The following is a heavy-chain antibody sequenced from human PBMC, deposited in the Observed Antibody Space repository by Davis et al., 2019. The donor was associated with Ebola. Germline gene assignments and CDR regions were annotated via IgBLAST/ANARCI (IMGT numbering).Heavy chain of an antibody. CDR2: INAGNGNT. CDR1: GYTFTGYA. CDR3: ARGIGYCSGGSCYSGWFDP. D-gene: IGHD2-15*01. Sequence: AASVKVSCKASGYTFTGYAMHWVRQAPGQRLEWMGWINAGNGNTKYSQKFQGRVTITRDTSASTAYMELSSLRSEDTAVYYCARGIGYCSGGSCYSGWFDPWGQGTLVTVSS. J-gene: IGHJ5*02. V-gene: IGHV1-3*01.